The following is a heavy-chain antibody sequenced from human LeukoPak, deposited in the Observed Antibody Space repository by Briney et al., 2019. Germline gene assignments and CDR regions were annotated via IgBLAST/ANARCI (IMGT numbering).Heavy chain of an antibody. CDR2: ISSSSSYI. D-gene: IGHD5-18*01. V-gene: IGHV3-21*01. CDR1: GFTFSSYS. J-gene: IGHJ3*02. CDR3: ARAWIPDAFDI. Sequence: GGSLRLSCAASGFTFSSYSMNWVRQAPGKGLEWVSSISSSSSYIYYADSVKGRFTISRDNAKNSLYLQMNSLRAEDTAVYYCARAWIPDAFDIWGQGTMVTVSS.